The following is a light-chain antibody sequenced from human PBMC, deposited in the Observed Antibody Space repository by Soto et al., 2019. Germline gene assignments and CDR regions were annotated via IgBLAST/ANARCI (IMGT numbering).Light chain of an antibody. CDR2: AAS. Sequence: EIVMTQSPATLSVSPGERATLSCRASQSVTRNLAWYQQKAGQAPRLLIYAASTRATGIPARFSGGGAGTEFTLTISSLQPEDFATYYCQQTSAFPRTFGQGTKVE. J-gene: IGKJ1*01. CDR1: QSVTRN. V-gene: IGKV3-15*01. CDR3: QQTSAFPRT.